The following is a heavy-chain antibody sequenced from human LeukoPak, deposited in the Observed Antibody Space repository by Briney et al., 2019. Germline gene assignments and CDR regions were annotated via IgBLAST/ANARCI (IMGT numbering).Heavy chain of an antibody. CDR3: ARDSSAQYQLPGPHCYAFNI. Sequence: PSETLSLTCTVSGGSISSGGYYWSWIRQPPGKGLEWIGYIYHSGSTYYNPSLKSRVTISVDRSKNQFSLKLSSVTAADTAVYYCARDSSAQYQLPGPHCYAFNIWGQGTMVTVSS. J-gene: IGHJ3*02. CDR2: IYHSGST. D-gene: IGHD2-2*01. CDR1: GGSISSGGYY. V-gene: IGHV4-30-2*01.